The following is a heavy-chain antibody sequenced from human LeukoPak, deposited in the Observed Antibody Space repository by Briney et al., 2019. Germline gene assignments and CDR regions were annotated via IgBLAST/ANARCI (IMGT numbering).Heavy chain of an antibody. CDR3: AKDNLGVTWVTRAEYFHH. J-gene: IGHJ1*01. V-gene: IGHV3-23*01. CDR1: GFTFSNYA. D-gene: IGHD4-23*01. CDR2: ISGSADST. Sequence: GGSLRLSCAASGFTFSNYAMSWVRQAPGKGLEWVSAISGSADSTYYADSVKGRFTISRDNSKNTLYLQMNSLRAEDTAIYYCAKDNLGVTWVTRAEYFHHWGQGTLVTVSS.